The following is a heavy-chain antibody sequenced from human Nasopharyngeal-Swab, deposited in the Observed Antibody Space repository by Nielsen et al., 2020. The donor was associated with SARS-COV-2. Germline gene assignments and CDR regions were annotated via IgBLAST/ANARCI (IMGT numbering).Heavy chain of an antibody. J-gene: IGHJ6*02. CDR1: GFIFSNYG. D-gene: IGHD5-18*01. V-gene: IGHV3-30*18. CDR2: ISYDGNDK. Sequence: GGSLRLSCAASGFIFSNYGMHWVRQAPGKGLEWVAVISYDGNDKYYADSVRGRFTISRDKSKSTLSLQMYSLRADDTAVYYCAKDLIQLWPQGYYYGMDVWGQGTTVTVSS. CDR3: AKDLIQLWPQGYYYGMDV.